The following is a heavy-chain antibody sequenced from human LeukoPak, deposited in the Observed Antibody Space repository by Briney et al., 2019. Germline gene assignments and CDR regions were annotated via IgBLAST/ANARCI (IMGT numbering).Heavy chain of an antibody. CDR1: GFIVSGDY. D-gene: IGHD3-3*01. V-gene: IGHV3-53*01. CDR3: ARHDWFDP. J-gene: IGHJ5*02. CDR2: MYSGGVT. Sequence: GGSLRLSCVVSGFIVSGDYMSWVRQAPGKGLEWVSVMYSGGVTYYADSVKGRFTISRDNSKNTLYLQMNSLRVEDTAVYYCARHDWFDPWGHGTLVTVSS.